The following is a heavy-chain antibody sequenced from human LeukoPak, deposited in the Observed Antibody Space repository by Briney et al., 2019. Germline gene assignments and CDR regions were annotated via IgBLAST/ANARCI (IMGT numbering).Heavy chain of an antibody. CDR1: GGVFTTYT. V-gene: IGHV1-69*05. Sequence: GASVKVSCKASGGVFTTYTISWVRQAPGQGLEWMGGIIPMSGTAKYAQKFQGRVTITTDESMGTAYMELSSLRSEDTAVYYCARGSLLNPRYCTTTTCYSTMDVWGKGTTVTVSS. J-gene: IGHJ6*04. D-gene: IGHD2-2*01. CDR3: ARGSLLNPRYCTTTTCYSTMDV. CDR2: IIPMSGTA.